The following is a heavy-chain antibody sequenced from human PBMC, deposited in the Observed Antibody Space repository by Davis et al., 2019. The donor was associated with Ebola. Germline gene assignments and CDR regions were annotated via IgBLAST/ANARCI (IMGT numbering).Heavy chain of an antibody. D-gene: IGHD5-18*01. V-gene: IGHV3-21*04. Sequence: GGSLRLSCAASGFTFSTYSMSWVRQAPGKGLEWVSSISSDSDYIYYADSAKGRFTISRDNAKNSLYLQMDSLRAEDTAVYYCARVPAASIELWTHFDYWGQGTLVTVSS. CDR1: GFTFSTYS. J-gene: IGHJ4*02. CDR3: ARVPAASIELWTHFDY. CDR2: ISSDSDYI.